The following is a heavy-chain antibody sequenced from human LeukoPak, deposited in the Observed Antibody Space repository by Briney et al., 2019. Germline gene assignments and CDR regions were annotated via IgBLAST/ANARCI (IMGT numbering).Heavy chain of an antibody. J-gene: IGHJ6*03. CDR3: ARHTETHYYYYYVDV. CDR2: IYLGDSDT. V-gene: IGHV5-51*01. CDR1: GYSFTSYW. Sequence: GESLKISCKGSGYSFTSYWIGWVRQMPGKGLEWMGIIYLGDSDTRYSPSFQGQVTISADKSISTAYLQWSSLKASDTAMYYCARHTETHYYYYYVDVWGKGTTVTVSS. D-gene: IGHD4-23*01.